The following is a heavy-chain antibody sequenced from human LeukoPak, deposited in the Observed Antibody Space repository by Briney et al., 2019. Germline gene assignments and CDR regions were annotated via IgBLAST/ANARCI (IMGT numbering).Heavy chain of an antibody. CDR3: ARRVRGVIISFYYYNGMDV. J-gene: IGHJ6*02. D-gene: IGHD3-10*01. CDR2: INHSGAT. CDR1: GGSFSDYY. Sequence: PSETLSLTCAVYGGSFSDYYWTWIRQSPGKGLEWIGEINHSGATDYNPSLKSRVTISVDTFKNQFSLKVRSVTAADTAVCYCARRVRGVIISFYYYNGMDVWGQGTTVTVSS. V-gene: IGHV4-34*01.